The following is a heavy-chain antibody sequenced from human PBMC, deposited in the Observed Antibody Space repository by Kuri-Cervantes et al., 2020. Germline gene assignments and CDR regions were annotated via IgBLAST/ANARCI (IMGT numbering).Heavy chain of an antibody. CDR3: ARLYCANGVCFYYFDY. Sequence: GGSLRLSCAASGFTFSSYGMHWVRQAPGKGLEWVSAISGSGGSTYYADSVKGRFTISRDNAKNSLYLQMNSLRAEDTALYHCARLYCANGVCFYYFDYWGQGTLVTDSS. CDR2: ISGSGGST. CDR1: GFTFSSYG. D-gene: IGHD2-8*01. V-gene: IGHV3-23*01. J-gene: IGHJ4*02.